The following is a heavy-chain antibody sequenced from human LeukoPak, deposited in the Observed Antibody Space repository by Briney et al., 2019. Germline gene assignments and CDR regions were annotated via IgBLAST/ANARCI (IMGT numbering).Heavy chain of an antibody. CDR2: ISGSGGST. V-gene: IGHV3-23*01. J-gene: IGHJ4*02. Sequence: GGSLRLSCAASGFTFSSYAMSWVRQAPGKGLEWVSAISGSGGSTYYADSVKGRFTISRDKSKNTLYLQMNSRRAEDTAVYYCAKDLEQWLLHYWGQGTLVTVSS. CDR3: AKDLEQWLLHY. D-gene: IGHD6-19*01. CDR1: GFTFSSYA.